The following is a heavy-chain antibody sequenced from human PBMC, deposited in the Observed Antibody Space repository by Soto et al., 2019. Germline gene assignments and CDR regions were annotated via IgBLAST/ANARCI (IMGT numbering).Heavy chain of an antibody. V-gene: IGHV1-69*08. Sequence: QVQLVQSGAEVKKPGSSVKVSCKPSGGIFSSSTISWVRQAPGQGLEWMGRIIPFVGIANYAQNFKGRVTITADKSTSTAYMELIRLRSEDTAVYYCARDLGDSGYDLSQWGQGTLVTVSS. CDR3: ARDLGDSGYDLSQ. CDR1: GGIFSSST. J-gene: IGHJ4*02. D-gene: IGHD5-12*01. CDR2: IIPFVGIA.